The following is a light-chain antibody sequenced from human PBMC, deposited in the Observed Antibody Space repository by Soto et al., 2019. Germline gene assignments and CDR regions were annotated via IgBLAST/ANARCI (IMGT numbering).Light chain of an antibody. Sequence: ETVMTQSPATLSVSPGERATLSCGASQSVSTNLAWYQQKPGQVPRLLIYGASTSASDIPASFSGSGSGTEFTLTISSLQSEDFAVYCCQQYNEWPLTFGVGTKVEIE. V-gene: IGKV3-15*01. CDR1: QSVSTN. CDR2: GAS. CDR3: QQYNEWPLT. J-gene: IGKJ4*01.